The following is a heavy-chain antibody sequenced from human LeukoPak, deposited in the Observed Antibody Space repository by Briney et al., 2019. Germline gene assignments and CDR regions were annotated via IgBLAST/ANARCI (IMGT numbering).Heavy chain of an antibody. D-gene: IGHD2-21*02. Sequence: ASVKVSCKASGYTFTSYGISWVRQAPGQGLEWMGWISAYNGNTNYAQKLQGRVTMTTDTSTSTAYMELRSLRSDDTAVYYCARDLSDVVVTATPFDYWGQGTLVTVSS. J-gene: IGHJ4*02. CDR1: GYTFTSYG. CDR2: ISAYNGNT. V-gene: IGHV1-18*01. CDR3: ARDLSDVVVTATPFDY.